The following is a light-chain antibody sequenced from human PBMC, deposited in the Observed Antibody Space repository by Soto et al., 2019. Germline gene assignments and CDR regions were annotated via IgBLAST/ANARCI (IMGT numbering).Light chain of an antibody. V-gene: IGKV3-20*01. CDR1: QSVSSR. Sequence: EIVLPQSPGTLSLSPGERATLSCRASQSVSSRLAWYQQKPGQAPRLLISGASSRATGIPDRFSGSGFGTDFTLTISRLEPEDFALYYCQHYAGGSRITFGQGTRLEIK. CDR3: QHYAGGSRIT. CDR2: GAS. J-gene: IGKJ5*01.